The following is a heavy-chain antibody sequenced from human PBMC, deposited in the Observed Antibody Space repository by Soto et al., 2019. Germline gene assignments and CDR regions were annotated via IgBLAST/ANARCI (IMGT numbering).Heavy chain of an antibody. CDR2: IYPSDSDT. V-gene: IGHV5-51*01. D-gene: IGHD3-10*01. J-gene: IGHJ6*02. CDR3: ARAMVRGKNYYGVDV. CDR1: GYSFTSYW. Sequence: GESLKISCKGSGYSFTSYWISGVRQMPGKGLEWMGSIYPSDSDTRYSPSFQGQVTISADKSISTAYLQWSSLKAPDTAVYYCARAMVRGKNYYGVDVWGQGTTVTVSS.